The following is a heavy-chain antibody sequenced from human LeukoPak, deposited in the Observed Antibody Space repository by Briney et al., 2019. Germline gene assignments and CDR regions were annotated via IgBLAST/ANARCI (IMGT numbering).Heavy chain of an antibody. CDR1: GFTFSNAW. D-gene: IGHD5-24*01. V-gene: IGHV3-15*01. Sequence: GGSLRLSCAASGFTFSNAWMSWVRQAPGKGLEWVGRIKSKTDGGTTDYAAPVKGRFTISRDDSKNTLYLQMNSLKTEDTAVYYCTTEIATAYYYYGMDVWGQGTTVTVSS. J-gene: IGHJ6*02. CDR2: IKSKTDGGTT. CDR3: TTEIATAYYYYGMDV.